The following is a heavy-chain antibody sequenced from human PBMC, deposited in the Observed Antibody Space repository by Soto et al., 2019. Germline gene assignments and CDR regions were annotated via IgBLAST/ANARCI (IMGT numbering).Heavy chain of an antibody. J-gene: IGHJ6*02. CDR3: ATMKGGSQYYYSGMDV. CDR1: GGTFSSYA. V-gene: IGHV1-69*12. CDR2: IIPMFGTA. D-gene: IGHD1-26*01. Sequence: QVQLVQSGAEVKKPGSSVKVSCKASGGTFSSYAISWVRQAPGQGLEWMGGIIPMFGTADYAQKFQGRVTITADESTSTDYMELSSLRSDDTAVYYCATMKGGSQYYYSGMDVWGQGTTVTVSS.